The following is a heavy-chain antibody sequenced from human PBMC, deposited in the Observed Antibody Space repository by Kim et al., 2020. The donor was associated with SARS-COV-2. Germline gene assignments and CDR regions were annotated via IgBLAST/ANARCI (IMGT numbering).Heavy chain of an antibody. CDR2: ISSSSSYT. Sequence: GGSLRLSCAASGFTFSDYYMSWIRQAPGKGLEWVSYISSSSSYTNYADSVKGRFTISRDNAKNSLYLQMNSLRAEDTAVYYCARSRGQVRGLGQVGYYGMGVWGQGTTVTVSS. CDR3: ARSRGQVRGLGQVGYYGMGV. V-gene: IGHV3-11*06. CDR1: GFTFSDYY. D-gene: IGHD3-10*01. J-gene: IGHJ6*02.